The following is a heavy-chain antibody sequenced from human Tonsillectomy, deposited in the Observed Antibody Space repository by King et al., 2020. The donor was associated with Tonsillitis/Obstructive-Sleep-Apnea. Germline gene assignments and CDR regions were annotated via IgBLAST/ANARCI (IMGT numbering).Heavy chain of an antibody. CDR2: ISSSNNTV. Sequence: VQLVESGGGLVQPGGSLRLSCAASGFTFSSYSMNWVRQAPGKGLEWVSYISSSNNTVYYAYSVKCRFTISRDNAKNSLYLQMNSLRDEDTAVYYCARLRYCSRASCYEGFDYWGQGTLVTVSS. J-gene: IGHJ4*02. V-gene: IGHV3-48*02. D-gene: IGHD2-2*01. CDR3: ARLRYCSRASCYEGFDY. CDR1: GFTFSSYS.